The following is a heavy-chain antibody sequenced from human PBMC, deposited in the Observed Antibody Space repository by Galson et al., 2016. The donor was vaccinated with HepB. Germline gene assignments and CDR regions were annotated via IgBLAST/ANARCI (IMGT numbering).Heavy chain of an antibody. CDR3: AKGGELRGVYYYYGMDV. CDR2: IWYDGSNK. CDR1: GFTFSSYG. J-gene: IGHJ6*02. Sequence: SLRLSCAASGFTFSSYGMHWVRQAPGKGLEWVAVIWYDGSNKYSADSVKGRFTISRDNSKNTLYMQMNSLRAEDTAVYYCAKGGELRGVYYYYGMDVWGQGTTVTVSS. V-gene: IGHV3-33*03. D-gene: IGHD1-26*01.